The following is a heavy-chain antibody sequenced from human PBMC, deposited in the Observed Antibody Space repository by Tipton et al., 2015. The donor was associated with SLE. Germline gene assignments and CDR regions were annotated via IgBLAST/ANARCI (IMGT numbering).Heavy chain of an antibody. CDR2: IYYSGST. CDR3: ARDKLGGSYDY. V-gene: IGHV4-39*07. CDR1: GDSISSSSYY. D-gene: IGHD1-26*01. Sequence: TLSLICAVSGDSISSSSYYWGWIRQPPGKGLEWIGSIYYSGSTNYNPSLKSRVTISVDTSKNQFSLKLSSVTAADTAVYYCARDKLGGSYDYWGQGTLVTVSS. J-gene: IGHJ4*02.